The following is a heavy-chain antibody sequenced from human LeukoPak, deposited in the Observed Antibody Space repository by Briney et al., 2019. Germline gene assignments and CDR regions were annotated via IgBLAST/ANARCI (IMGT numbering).Heavy chain of an antibody. Sequence: SETLSLTCTVSGGAISSGSYYWSWIRQPAGKGLEWIGRIYTSGSTNYNPSLKSRVTISVDTSKNQFSLKLSSVTAADTAVYYCARGKGAARPEGFDYWGQGTLVTVSS. D-gene: IGHD6-6*01. CDR1: GGAISSGSYY. V-gene: IGHV4-61*02. CDR2: IYTSGST. J-gene: IGHJ4*02. CDR3: ARGKGAARPEGFDY.